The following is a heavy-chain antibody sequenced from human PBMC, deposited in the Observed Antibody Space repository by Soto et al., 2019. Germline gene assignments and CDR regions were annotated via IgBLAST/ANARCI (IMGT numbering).Heavy chain of an antibody. J-gene: IGHJ6*02. Sequence: PGESLKISCKGSGYSFTSYWIGWVRQMPGKGLEWMGIIYPGDSDTRYSPSFQGQVTISADKSISTAYLQWSSLKASDTAMYYCARHLRGQLVDGYYYYGMDVWGQGTTVTVSS. D-gene: IGHD6-13*01. CDR2: IYPGDSDT. CDR1: GYSFTSYW. V-gene: IGHV5-51*01. CDR3: ARHLRGQLVDGYYYYGMDV.